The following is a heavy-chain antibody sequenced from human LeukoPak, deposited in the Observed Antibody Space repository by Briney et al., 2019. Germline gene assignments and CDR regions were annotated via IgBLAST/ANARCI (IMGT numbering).Heavy chain of an antibody. CDR1: GGTFSSYA. CDR3: ARDMSGSGHVYVY. J-gene: IGHJ4*02. CDR2: IIPVIGTP. V-gene: IGHV1-69*06. D-gene: IGHD3-10*01. Sequence: ASVKVSCKFSGGTFSSYAMTWVRQAPGQGLEWMGGIIPVIGTPYYAQKFQGRVTITADKSTSTVYMEMNSLRSDDTAVYYCARDMSGSGHVYVYWGQGTLVTVSS.